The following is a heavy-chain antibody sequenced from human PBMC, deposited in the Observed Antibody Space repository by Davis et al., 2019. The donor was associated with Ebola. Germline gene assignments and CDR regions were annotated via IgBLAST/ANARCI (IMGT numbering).Heavy chain of an antibody. CDR1: GGTFSSYA. V-gene: IGHV1-69*13. J-gene: IGHJ3*02. CDR2: IIPIFGTA. Sequence: SVKVSCKASGGTFSSYAISWVRQAPGQGLEWMGGIIPIFGTANYAQKFQGRVTITADESTSTAYMELSSLRSEDTAVYYCARESWANSDAFDIWGQGTMVTVSS. D-gene: IGHD1-1*01. CDR3: ARESWANSDAFDI.